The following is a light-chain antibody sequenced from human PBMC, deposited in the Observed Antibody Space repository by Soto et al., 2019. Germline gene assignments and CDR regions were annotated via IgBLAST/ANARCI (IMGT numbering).Light chain of an antibody. CDR2: SND. CDR3: ATWDDSLNGVV. Sequence: QSVLTQPPSASGTPGQRVSISCSGGSSNIGTNTVNWYQHLPGPAPNLLIFSNDERPSGVPDRFSGSKSGTSASLAISGLQSDDEADYYCATWDDSLNGVVFGGGTKVTVL. CDR1: SSNIGTNT. V-gene: IGLV1-44*01. J-gene: IGLJ2*01.